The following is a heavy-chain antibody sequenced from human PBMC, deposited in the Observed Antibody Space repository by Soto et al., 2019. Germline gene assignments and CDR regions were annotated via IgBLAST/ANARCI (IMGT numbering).Heavy chain of an antibody. CDR1: GGSISSGGYY. D-gene: IGHD3-3*01. CDR2: IYYSGST. CDR3: ARGITIFGVPLGPHFDY. V-gene: IGHV4-31*03. J-gene: IGHJ4*02. Sequence: TLSLTCTVSGGSISSGGYYWSWIRQHPGKGLEWIGYIYYSGSTYYNPSLKSRVTISVDTSKNQFSLKLSSVTAADTAVYYCARGITIFGVPLGPHFDYWGQGTLVTVSS.